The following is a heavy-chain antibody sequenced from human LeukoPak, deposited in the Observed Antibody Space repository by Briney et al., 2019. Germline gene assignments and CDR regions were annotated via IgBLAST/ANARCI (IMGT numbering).Heavy chain of an antibody. V-gene: IGHV3-30*18. D-gene: IGHD4-11*01. CDR1: GFTFSSYG. Sequence: GRSLRLSCAASGFTFSSYGMHWVRQAPGKGLEWVAVISYDGSNKYYADSVKGRFTISRDNSKNTLYLQMNSLRAEDTAIYYCANPPTVTSLHYWGQGTLVTVSS. CDR2: ISYDGSNK. CDR3: ANPPTVTSLHY. J-gene: IGHJ4*02.